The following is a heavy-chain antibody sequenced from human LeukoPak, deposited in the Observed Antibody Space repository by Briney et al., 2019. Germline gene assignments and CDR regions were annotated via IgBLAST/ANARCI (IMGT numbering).Heavy chain of an antibody. CDR3: ASHRGVGATTFDY. V-gene: IGHV4-4*09. Sequence: SETLSLTCTVSGGSISSYYWSWIRQPPGKGLEWIGYIYTSGSTNYNPSLKSRVTISVDTSKNQFSLKLSSVTAADTAVYYCASHRGVGATTFDYWGQGTLVTVSS. J-gene: IGHJ4*02. CDR2: IYTSGST. CDR1: GGSISSYY. D-gene: IGHD1-26*01.